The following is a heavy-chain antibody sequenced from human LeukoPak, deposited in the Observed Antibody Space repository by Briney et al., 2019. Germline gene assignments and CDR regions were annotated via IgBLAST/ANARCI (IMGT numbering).Heavy chain of an antibody. V-gene: IGHV4-39*07. CDR3: ARDFRFPLYCSGGSCYIDY. J-gene: IGHJ4*02. Sequence: SETLSLTCTVSGGSISSSSYYWGWIRQPPGKGLEWIGRIYYSGSTYYNPSLKSRVTISVDTSKNQFSLKLSSVTAADTALYYCARDFRFPLYCSGGSCYIDYWGQGTLVTVSS. CDR2: IYYSGST. CDR1: GGSISSSSYY. D-gene: IGHD2-15*01.